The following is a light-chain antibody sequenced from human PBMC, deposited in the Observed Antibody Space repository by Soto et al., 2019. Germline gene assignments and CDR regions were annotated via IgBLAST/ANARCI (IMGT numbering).Light chain of an antibody. Sequence: QSVLTQPPSVSGAPGQSVTISCTGSSSNIGAGYDVHWYQQLPGTAPKLLIYSNNNRPSGVPDRVSGSKSGTSASLGITGRQAEDEAAYYCHSYDSSLTGGIFGGGTQRTV. J-gene: IGLJ2*01. CDR2: SNN. CDR3: HSYDSSLTGGI. CDR1: SSNIGAGYD. V-gene: IGLV1-40*01.